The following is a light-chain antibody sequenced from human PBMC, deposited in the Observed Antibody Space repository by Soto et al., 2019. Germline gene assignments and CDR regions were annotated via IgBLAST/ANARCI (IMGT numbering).Light chain of an antibody. J-gene: IGKJ1*01. Sequence: EIVMTQSPATLSVSPGDRATLSCRATQSVSTNLAWYQQKPGQAPRLLISGASTRATGVPARFSGSGSGTEFTLTISSLQSEDFAVYYCQHYNNWPRTFGQGTKVEIK. CDR1: QSVSTN. V-gene: IGKV3-15*01. CDR2: GAS. CDR3: QHYNNWPRT.